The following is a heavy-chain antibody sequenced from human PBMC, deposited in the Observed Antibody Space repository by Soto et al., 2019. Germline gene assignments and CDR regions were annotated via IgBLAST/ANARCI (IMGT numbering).Heavy chain of an antibody. CDR2: IHHSSTT. V-gene: IGHV4-4*02. J-gene: IGHJ4*02. D-gene: IGHD6-19*01. Sequence: QLQLQGSGPGLVKPSETLSLTCAVSGASIIAEQRWTWVRQTPGKGLEWIGEIHHSSTTSTNPSLRSRVTISVAKSRNQLFLTPIAVTAADTSVYDCARGLGWYAMDYWGQGTQVIVS. CDR1: GASIIAEQR. CDR3: ARGLGWYAMDY.